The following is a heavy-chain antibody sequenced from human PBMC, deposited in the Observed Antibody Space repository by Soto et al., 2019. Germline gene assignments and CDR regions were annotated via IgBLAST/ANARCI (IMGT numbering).Heavy chain of an antibody. CDR2: ISYDGSNK. CDR3: AKDRGPASTVTATHY. Sequence: QVQLVESGGGVVQPGRSLRLSCAASGFTFSSYGMHWVRQAPGKGLEWVAVISYDGSNKYYADSVKGRFTISRDNSKNTLYLQMNSLRAEDTAVYYCAKDRGPASTVTATHYWGQGTLVTVSS. J-gene: IGHJ4*02. CDR1: GFTFSSYG. V-gene: IGHV3-30*18. D-gene: IGHD4-17*01.